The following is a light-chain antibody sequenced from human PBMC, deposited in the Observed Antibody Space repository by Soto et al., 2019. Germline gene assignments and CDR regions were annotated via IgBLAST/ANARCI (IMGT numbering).Light chain of an antibody. CDR2: SAS. V-gene: IGKV3-20*01. J-gene: IGKJ3*01. CDR3: QQYSASPRT. Sequence: EIVLTQSPGTLSLSPGERASLSCRASQSIANSLAWYQQKPGQAPRLLIHSASTRAPGIPDRFSASGAGTDFTLTISRLEPEDSAVYYCQQYSASPRTFGPGTKVDIK. CDR1: QSIANS.